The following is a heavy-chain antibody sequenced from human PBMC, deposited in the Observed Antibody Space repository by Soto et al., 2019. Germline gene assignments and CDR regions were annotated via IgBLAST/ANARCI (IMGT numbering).Heavy chain of an antibody. V-gene: IGHV3-23*01. CDR2: ISGSGGST. CDR1: GFTFSNYA. Sequence: EVQLLESGGGLVQPGGSLRLSCAASGFTFSNYAMLWVRQAPGKGLEWVSGISGSGGSTYYADSVKGRFTISRDNSKNTLYLQVKSLRAEDTAVYYCAKGPLDYGSRPEYWGQGTLVTVSS. CDR3: AKGPLDYGSRPEY. D-gene: IGHD3-10*01. J-gene: IGHJ4*02.